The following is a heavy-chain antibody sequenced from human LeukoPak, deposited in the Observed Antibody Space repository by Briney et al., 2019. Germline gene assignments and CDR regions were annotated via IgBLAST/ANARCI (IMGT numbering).Heavy chain of an antibody. J-gene: IGHJ3*02. V-gene: IGHV5-51*01. CDR1: GYRVTSYW. D-gene: IGHD3-10*01. CDR2: IYPGDSDT. Sequence: GESLKISCKGSGYRVTSYWIGWVRQMPGKGLEWIGIIYPGDSDTRYSPSFQGQVTLSADKSISTAYLQWSSLKASDTAMYYCTRPRGQIFLDAFDIWGQGTMVTVSS. CDR3: TRPRGQIFLDAFDI.